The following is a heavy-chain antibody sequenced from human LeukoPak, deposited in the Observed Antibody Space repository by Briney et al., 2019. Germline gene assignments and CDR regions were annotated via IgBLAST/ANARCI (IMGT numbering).Heavy chain of an antibody. V-gene: IGHV4-39*01. J-gene: IGHJ3*01. CDR1: GDSIISNIYW. CDR2: TFYTGRT. D-gene: IGHD3/OR15-3a*01. CDR3: ARRRHNFDFYDV. Sequence: SETLSLTCTVSGDSIISNIYWWDWVRLPPGKGLEWIGATFYTGRTFYSPSLKSRVTISVDTSKNQFSLDLSSATAADTAVYYCARRRHNFDFYDVWGQGTRVAVSS.